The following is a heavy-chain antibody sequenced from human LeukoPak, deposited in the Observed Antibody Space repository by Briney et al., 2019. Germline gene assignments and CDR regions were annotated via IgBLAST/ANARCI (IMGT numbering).Heavy chain of an antibody. CDR3: ARFCYYGSGSYYNV. CDR2: IYYSGST. CDR1: GGSISSYY. J-gene: IGHJ4*02. V-gene: IGHV4-59*01. D-gene: IGHD3-10*01. Sequence: TPSETLSLTCTVSGGSISSYYWSWIRQPPGKGLEWIGYIYYSGSTNYNPSLKSRVTISVDTSKNQFSLKLSSVTAADTAVYYCARFCYYGSGSYYNVWGQGTLVTVSS.